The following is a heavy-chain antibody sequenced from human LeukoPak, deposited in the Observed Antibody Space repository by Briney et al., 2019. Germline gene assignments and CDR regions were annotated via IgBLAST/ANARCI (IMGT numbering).Heavy chain of an antibody. D-gene: IGHD4-11*01. J-gene: IGHJ1*01. CDR3: AKDLAPTVTLPQH. CDR2: ISWNSNFI. V-gene: IGHV3-9*03. CDR1: GFTFDDFA. Sequence: GGSLRLSCAASGFTFDDFAMHWVRQAPGKGLEWVSGISWNSNFIAYADSVKGRFTISRDNAKNSLYLQMNSLRTEDMALYYCAKDLAPTVTLPQHWGQGTLVTVSS.